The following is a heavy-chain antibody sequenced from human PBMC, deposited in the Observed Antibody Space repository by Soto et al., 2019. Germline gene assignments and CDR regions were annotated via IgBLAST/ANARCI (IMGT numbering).Heavy chain of an antibody. Sequence: SVKVSCKASGGTFSSYTISWVRQAPGQGLEWMGRIIPILGIANYAQKFQGRVTITADKSTSTAYMELSSLRSEDTAVYYCARVVLTSSYQINWFGPWGQGTPVTVSS. CDR2: IIPILGIA. V-gene: IGHV1-69*02. D-gene: IGHD3-9*01. J-gene: IGHJ5*02. CDR1: GGTFSSYT. CDR3: ARVVLTSSYQINWFGP.